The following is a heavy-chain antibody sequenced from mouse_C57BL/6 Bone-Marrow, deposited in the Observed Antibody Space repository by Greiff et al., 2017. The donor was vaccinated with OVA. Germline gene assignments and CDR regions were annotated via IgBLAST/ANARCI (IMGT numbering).Heavy chain of an antibody. V-gene: IGHV1-50*01. D-gene: IGHD2-1*01. CDR2: IDPSDSYT. Sequence: QVQLKESGAELVKPGASVTLSCKASGYTFTSYWMQWVKQRPGQGLEWIGEIDPSDSYTNYNQKFKGKATLTVATSSSTAYMQLSSLTSEDSAVYYCAREGIYYGNYGWYVDVWGTGTTVTVSS. CDR1: GYTFTSYW. J-gene: IGHJ1*03. CDR3: AREGIYYGNYGWYVDV.